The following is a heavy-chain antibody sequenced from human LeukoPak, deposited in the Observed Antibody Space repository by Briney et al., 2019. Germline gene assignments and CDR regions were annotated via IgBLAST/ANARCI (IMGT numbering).Heavy chain of an antibody. D-gene: IGHD4-17*01. J-gene: IGHJ4*02. CDR2: IYPSSFT. V-gene: IGHV4-59*12. Sequence: SETLSLTCTVSGGSISTYYWSWIRQPPGKGLEWIGYIYPSSFTNYNPSLESRVTMSVDTSKNQFSLKLTSVTAADTAVYYCARGDGDDYGAPRSFDYWGQGTLVTVSS. CDR1: GGSISTYY. CDR3: ARGDGDDYGAPRSFDY.